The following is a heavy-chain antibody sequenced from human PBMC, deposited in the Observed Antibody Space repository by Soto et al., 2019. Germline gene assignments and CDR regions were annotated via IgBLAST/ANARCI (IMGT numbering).Heavy chain of an antibody. CDR3: VRGFVEAAMAFDY. J-gene: IGHJ4*02. V-gene: IGHV4-31*03. D-gene: IGHD5-18*01. CDR1: GGSINNGVYF. Sequence: QVQLQESGPGLVQPSQTLSLTCSVSGGSINNGVYFWSWIRQHPGKGLEWIGYVHASGSTYYNPSLEGRVAMSIDTSKHQFYLILKSVTAADTAVFYCVRGFVEAAMAFDYWGPGTLITVSS. CDR2: VHASGST.